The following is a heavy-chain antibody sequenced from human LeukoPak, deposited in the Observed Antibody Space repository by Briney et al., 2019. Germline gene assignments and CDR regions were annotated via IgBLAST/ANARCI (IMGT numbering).Heavy chain of an antibody. Sequence: PSETLSLTCAVYGGSFSGYYWSWIRQPPGKGLEWIGEINHSGSTDYNPSLKSRVTISVDTSKNQFSLKLSSVTAADTAVYYCASIFWSGYYQFDYWAQGTLVTVSS. D-gene: IGHD3-3*01. CDR2: INHSGST. V-gene: IGHV4-34*01. CDR1: GGSFSGYY. J-gene: IGHJ4*02. CDR3: ASIFWSGYYQFDY.